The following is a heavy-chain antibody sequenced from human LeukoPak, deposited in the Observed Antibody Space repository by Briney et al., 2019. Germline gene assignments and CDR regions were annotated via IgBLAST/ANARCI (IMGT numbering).Heavy chain of an antibody. V-gene: IGHV3-23*01. CDR1: GFIFSSYA. CDR3: AKGSGSTVTWVGAFDM. D-gene: IGHD4-17*01. J-gene: IGHJ3*02. Sequence: GGSLRLSCAASGFIFSSYAMSWVRQAPGKGLEWVSAISGSGGSTYYADSVKGRFTISRDNSKNTLYLQMNSLRAEDTAVYYCAKGSGSTVTWVGAFDMWGRGTMVTVSS. CDR2: ISGSGGST.